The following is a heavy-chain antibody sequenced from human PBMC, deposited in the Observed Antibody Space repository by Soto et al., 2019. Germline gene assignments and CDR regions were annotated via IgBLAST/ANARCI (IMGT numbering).Heavy chain of an antibody. V-gene: IGHV4-34*01. CDR3: ARGYDTALAPIF. Sequence: SETLSLTCAVSGGSFSRYHWSWIRQTPGKGLEWIGEINHLTTTNYNPSLKSRVIISLDTPKNQFSLKLSSVTAADTAVYYCARGYDTALAPIFWGQGILVTVSS. D-gene: IGHD5-18*01. CDR1: GGSFSRYH. CDR2: INHLTTT. J-gene: IGHJ4*02.